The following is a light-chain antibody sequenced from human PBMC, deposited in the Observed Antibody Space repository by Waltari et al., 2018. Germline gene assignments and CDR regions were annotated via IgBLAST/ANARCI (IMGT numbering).Light chain of an antibody. CDR3: QQYYAAPYT. V-gene: IGKV4-1*01. J-gene: IGKJ2*01. CDR1: RTVLYRSDKRNY. Sequence: IVVTQSPDSLAVSLGERVTINCKSSRTVLYRSDKRNYLGWYQQKPGQSPRLLIFWASSRETVVPDRFRGSGSETDFTLTITSLQAEDVAIYYCQQYYAAPYTFGQGTRLEI. CDR2: WAS.